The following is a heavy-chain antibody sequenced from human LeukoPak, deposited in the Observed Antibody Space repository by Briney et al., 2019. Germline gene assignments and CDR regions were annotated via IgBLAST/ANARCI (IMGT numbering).Heavy chain of an antibody. CDR1: GFTFSTYS. J-gene: IGHJ4*02. D-gene: IGHD5-18*01. Sequence: GGSLRLSCAASGFTFSTYSMYWVRQAPGKGLEWVAIISYEGSNYYYRDSVKGRFTISRDNAKNTLYLQMNSLRAEDTAVYYCARGGGYSYGSFDYWGQGTLVTVSS. V-gene: IGHV3-30*04. CDR2: ISYEGSNY. CDR3: ARGGGYSYGSFDY.